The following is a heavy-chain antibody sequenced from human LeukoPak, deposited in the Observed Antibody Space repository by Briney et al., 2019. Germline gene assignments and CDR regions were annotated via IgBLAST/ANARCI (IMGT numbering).Heavy chain of an antibody. CDR2: INPNSGGT. D-gene: IGHD2-21*01. V-gene: IGHV1-2*02. CDR1: GYTFTSYD. Sequence: GASVKVSCKASGYTFTSYDINWVRLAPGQGLEWMGWINPNSGGTNYAQKFQGRVTMTRDTSISTAYMELSRLRSDDTAVYYCARGHIRGGYLSGGSGWFDPWGQGTLVTVSS. CDR3: ARGHIRGGYLSGGSGWFDP. J-gene: IGHJ5*02.